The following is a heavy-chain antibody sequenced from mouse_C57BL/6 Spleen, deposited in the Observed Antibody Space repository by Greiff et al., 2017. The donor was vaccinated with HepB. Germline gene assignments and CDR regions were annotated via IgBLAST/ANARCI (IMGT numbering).Heavy chain of an antibody. CDR2: IHPNSGST. Sequence: VKLVESGAELVKPGASVKLSCKASGYTFTSYWMHWVKQRPGQGLEWIGMIHPNSGSTNYNEKFKSKATLTVDKSSSTAYMQLSSLTSEDSAVYYCARSGGEAFDYWGQGTTLTVSS. J-gene: IGHJ2*01. CDR3: ARSGGEAFDY. D-gene: IGHD3-2*02. CDR1: GYTFTSYW. V-gene: IGHV1-64*01.